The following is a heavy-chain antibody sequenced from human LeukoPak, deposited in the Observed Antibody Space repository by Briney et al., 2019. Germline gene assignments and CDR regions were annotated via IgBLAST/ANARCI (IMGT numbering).Heavy chain of an antibody. CDR2: FDPEDGET. Sequence: ASVKVSCKVSGYTLTELSMHWVRQAPGKGLGWMGGFDPEDGETIYAQKFQGRVTMTEDTSTDTAYMELSSLRSEDTAVYYCATERMTTVTMAAFDIWGQGTMVTVSS. D-gene: IGHD4-11*01. V-gene: IGHV1-24*01. J-gene: IGHJ3*02. CDR1: GYTLTELS. CDR3: ATERMTTVTMAAFDI.